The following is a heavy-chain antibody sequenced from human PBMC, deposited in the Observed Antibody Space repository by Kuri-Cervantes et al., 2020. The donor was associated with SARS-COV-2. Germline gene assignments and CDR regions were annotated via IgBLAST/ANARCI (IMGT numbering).Heavy chain of an antibody. V-gene: IGHV2-5*02. CDR1: GFSLSTSGVG. J-gene: IGHJ4*02. Sequence: SGPTLAKPTHTLTLTCTFSGFSLSTSGVGVGWIRQPPGKALEWLALVYWDDDKRYSPSLKSRLTITKDTSKNQVVLTMTNMDPVDTATYYCAHRGSGGAFDYWGQGTLVTVSS. CDR2: VYWDDDK. D-gene: IGHD2-15*01. CDR3: AHRGSGGAFDY.